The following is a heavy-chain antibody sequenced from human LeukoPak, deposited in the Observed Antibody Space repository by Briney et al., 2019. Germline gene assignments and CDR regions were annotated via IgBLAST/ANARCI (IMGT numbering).Heavy chain of an antibody. V-gene: IGHV3-21*01. CDR1: GFTFSTYS. CDR2: ISGSSSYR. J-gene: IGHJ6*02. Sequence: GGSLRLSCAASGFTFSTYSLNWVRQAPGKGLEWVSSISGSSSYRYYADSVMGRFTISRDNSKNTLYLQMNSLRAEDTAVYYCARDLYYNRVVVVPAAMGRGYYYYGMDVWGQGTTVTVSS. D-gene: IGHD2-2*01. CDR3: ARDLYYNRVVVVPAAMGRGYYYYGMDV.